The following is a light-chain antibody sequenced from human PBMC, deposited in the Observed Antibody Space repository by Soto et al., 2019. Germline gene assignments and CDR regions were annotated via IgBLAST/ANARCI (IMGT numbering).Light chain of an antibody. J-gene: IGKJ4*01. CDR2: WAS. V-gene: IGKV4-1*01. CDR3: QQYYSTALT. Sequence: DIVMTQSPDSLAVSLGERATINCKSSQSVLYSSNNKNYLAWYQQKPGHPPKLLIYWASTRESGVPDRFSGSGSGTDFTLTISSLQAEDVAVSYCQQYYSTALTFGGGTKVEIK. CDR1: QSVLYSSNNKNY.